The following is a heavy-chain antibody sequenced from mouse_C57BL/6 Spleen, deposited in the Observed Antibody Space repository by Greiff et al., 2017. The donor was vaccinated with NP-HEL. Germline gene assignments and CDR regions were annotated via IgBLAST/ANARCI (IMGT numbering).Heavy chain of an antibody. Sequence: VQLQQSGPELVKPGASVKISCKASGYAFSSSWMNWVKQRPGKGLEWIGRIYPGDGDTNYNGKFTGKATLTADKSSSTAYMQLSSLTSEDSAVYFCARHSSGYWFAYWGQGTLVTVSA. CDR2: IYPGDGDT. J-gene: IGHJ3*01. CDR3: ARHSSGYWFAY. CDR1: GYAFSSSW. V-gene: IGHV1-82*01. D-gene: IGHD3-2*02.